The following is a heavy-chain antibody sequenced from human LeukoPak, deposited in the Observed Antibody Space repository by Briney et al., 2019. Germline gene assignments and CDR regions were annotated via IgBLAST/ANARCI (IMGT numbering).Heavy chain of an antibody. J-gene: IGHJ4*02. CDR2: ISNNGRST. CDR3: ALPGSGSYFPFDY. Sequence: GGSLRLSCVGSGFTFSNHALHWVRQFPGKRLEYVSAISNNGRSTHYTDSVKGRFTVSRDNSKETVYLQLGSLRAEDTAVYYCALPGSGSYFPFDYWGQGTLVTVSS. V-gene: IGHV3-64*02. D-gene: IGHD1-26*01. CDR1: GFTFSNHA.